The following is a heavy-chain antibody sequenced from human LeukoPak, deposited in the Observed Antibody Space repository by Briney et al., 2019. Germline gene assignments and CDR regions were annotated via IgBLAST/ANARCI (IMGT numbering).Heavy chain of an antibody. D-gene: IGHD5-18*01. CDR1: GYTFTSYA. J-gene: IGHJ3*02. Sequence: GASVKVSFTASGYTFTSYAMHWVRQAPGQRLEWMGWISAGNGNTKYSQKFQGRVTITRDTSASTAYMELSSRRSEDTAVYYCARGIESSYAAFDIWGQGTMVTVSS. CDR3: ARGIESSYAAFDI. CDR2: ISAGNGNT. V-gene: IGHV1-3*01.